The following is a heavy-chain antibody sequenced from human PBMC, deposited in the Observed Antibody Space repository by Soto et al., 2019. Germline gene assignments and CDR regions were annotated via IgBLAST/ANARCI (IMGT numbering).Heavy chain of an antibody. J-gene: IGHJ5*02. CDR2: FDPEDGII. CDR1: GYTLTELS. D-gene: IGHD3-22*01. Sequence: ASVKVSCKVSGYTLTELSMHWVRQAPGKGLEWMGGFDPEDGIINYAQKFQGRVTITADKFTGTAYMELTRLRSDDTAVYYCAGDPDSHYNDSHAYSYPWGQGTLVTVSS. CDR3: AGDPDSHYNDSHAYSYP. V-gene: IGHV1-24*01.